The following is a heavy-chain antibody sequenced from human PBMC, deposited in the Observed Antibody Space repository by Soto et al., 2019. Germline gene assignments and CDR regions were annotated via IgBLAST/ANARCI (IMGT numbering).Heavy chain of an antibody. J-gene: IGHJ5*02. V-gene: IGHV5-51*01. CDR2: IYPGDSDT. Sequence: PGESLKISCKGSGYSFTSYWIGWVRQMPGKGLEWMGIIYPGDSDTRYSPSFQGQVTISADKSISTAYLQWSSLKASDTAMYYCARQSLWFGELSWFDPWGQGTLVTVSS. CDR1: GYSFTSYW. D-gene: IGHD3-10*01. CDR3: ARQSLWFGELSWFDP.